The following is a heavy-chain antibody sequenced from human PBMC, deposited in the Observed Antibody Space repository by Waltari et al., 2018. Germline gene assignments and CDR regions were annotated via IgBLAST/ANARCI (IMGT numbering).Heavy chain of an antibody. CDR2: IYYSGST. Sequence: QVQLQESGPGLVKPSETLSLTCTVSGGSISSYYWSWIRQPPGKGLEWIGYIYYSGSTNYNPSLKSRVTISVDTSKNQFSLKLSSVTAADTAVYYCARAGYDFWSGYRNWFDPWGQGTLVTVSS. J-gene: IGHJ5*02. CDR3: ARAGYDFWSGYRNWFDP. V-gene: IGHV4-59*01. CDR1: GGSISSYY. D-gene: IGHD3-3*01.